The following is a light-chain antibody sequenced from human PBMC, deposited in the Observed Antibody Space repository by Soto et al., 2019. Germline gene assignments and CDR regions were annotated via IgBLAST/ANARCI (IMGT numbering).Light chain of an antibody. V-gene: IGLV2-14*01. J-gene: IGLJ2*01. CDR3: TSYASGSSHVV. CDR1: SSDIGGYDY. Sequence: QSVLTQPASVSGSPGQSITLSCTGTSSDIGGYDYVSWYQRHPGKAPKLIIYDVNNRPSGVSNRFSGSKSGNTASLTISGLQAEDEADYYCTSYASGSSHVVFGGGTQLPS. CDR2: DVN.